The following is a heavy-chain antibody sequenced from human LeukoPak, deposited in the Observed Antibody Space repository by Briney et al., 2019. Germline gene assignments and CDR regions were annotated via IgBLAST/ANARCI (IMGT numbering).Heavy chain of an antibody. D-gene: IGHD6-13*01. V-gene: IGHV4-59*01. CDR3: AREVAAVYYFDY. CDR1: GGXISSYY. CDR2: IYYSGST. Sequence: PSETLSLTCTVSGGXISSYYCSWIRQPPGKGLEWIGYIYYSGSTNYNPSLKSRVTISVDTSKNQFSLKLSSVTAADTAVYYCAREVAAVYYFDYWGQGTLVTVSS. J-gene: IGHJ4*02.